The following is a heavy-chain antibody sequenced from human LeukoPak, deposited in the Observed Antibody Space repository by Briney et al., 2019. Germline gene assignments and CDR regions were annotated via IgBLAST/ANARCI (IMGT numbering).Heavy chain of an antibody. V-gene: IGHV1-69*05. Sequence: ASVKVSCKASGYTFTSYGIGWVRQAPGQGLEWMGGIIPMFGSINYAQKWQGRLTITTDESTGTAYMELRSLRSEDTAVYYCARDDSWTGYRFDYWGQGTLVTVSS. CDR1: GYTFTSYG. CDR2: IIPMFGSI. D-gene: IGHD3/OR15-3a*01. J-gene: IGHJ4*02. CDR3: ARDDSWTGYRFDY.